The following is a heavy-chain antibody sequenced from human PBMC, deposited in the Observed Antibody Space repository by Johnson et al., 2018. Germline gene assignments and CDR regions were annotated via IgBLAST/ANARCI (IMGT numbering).Heavy chain of an antibody. J-gene: IGHJ3*02. V-gene: IGHV3-21*01. Sequence: EVQLVESGGGLVKPGGSLRLSCAASGFTFSDYSMNWVRQAPGKGLAWVSSIRSSRGYIYYAEAVKGPFTISRENAKNSLYLQMNSLRAEDTAVYYCAKWELGGHDAFDIWGQGTVVTVSS. D-gene: IGHD1-26*01. CDR1: GFTFSDYS. CDR2: IRSSRGYI. CDR3: AKWELGGHDAFDI.